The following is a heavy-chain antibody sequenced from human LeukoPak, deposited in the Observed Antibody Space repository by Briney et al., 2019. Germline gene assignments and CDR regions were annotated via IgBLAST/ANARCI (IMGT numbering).Heavy chain of an antibody. CDR2: INPNSGGT. V-gene: IGHV1-2*06. J-gene: IGHJ6*03. CDR3: ARADGGSSSTEGYYYYYMDV. D-gene: IGHD6-6*01. CDR1: GYTFTGYY. Sequence: ASVKVSCKASGYTFTGYYMHWVRQAPGQGLEWMGRINPNSGGTNYAQKFQGRVTMTRDTSTSTVYMELSSLRSEDTAVYYCARADGGSSSTEGYYYYYMDVWGKGTTVTVSS.